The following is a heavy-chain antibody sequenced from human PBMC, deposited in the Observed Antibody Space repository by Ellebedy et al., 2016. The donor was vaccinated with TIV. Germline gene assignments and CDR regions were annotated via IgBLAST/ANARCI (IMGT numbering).Heavy chain of an antibody. CDR2: MSGSGDST. D-gene: IGHD1/OR15-1a*01. CDR3: VKDLRIVRTFDY. V-gene: IGHV3-23*01. CDR1: GFTFNNYA. J-gene: IGHJ4*02. Sequence: GGSLRLXXAASGFTFNNYAMSWVRQAPGKGLEWVSGMSGSGDSTYYADSVKGRFTISRVNSKNTVYLQMNSLRAEDTAVYYCVKDLRIVRTFDYWGQGTLVTVSS.